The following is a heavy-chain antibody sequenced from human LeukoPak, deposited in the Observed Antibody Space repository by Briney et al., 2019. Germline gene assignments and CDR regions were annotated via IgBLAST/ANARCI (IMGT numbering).Heavy chain of an antibody. CDR1: GFTFSSYT. CDR2: ISSSNTYI. D-gene: IGHD5-18*01. V-gene: IGHV3-21*01. CDR3: ARSEDTAMVQYYYYYGMDV. Sequence: PGGSLRLSCAASGFTFSSYTMNWVRQAPGKGLEWVSSISSSNTYIYYADSVKGRFTISRDNAKNSLYLQMNSLRAEDTAVYYCARSEDTAMVQYYYYYGMDVWGQGTTVTVSS. J-gene: IGHJ6*02.